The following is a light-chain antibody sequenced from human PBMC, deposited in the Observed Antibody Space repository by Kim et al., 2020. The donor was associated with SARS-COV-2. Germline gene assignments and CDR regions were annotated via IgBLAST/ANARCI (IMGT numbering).Light chain of an antibody. V-gene: IGLV2-14*04. J-gene: IGLJ1*01. CDR2: NVA. Sequence: GQSIPLPFTVSSSDIGHANYVSWYQQYPGKAPKLMIFNVAQRPSGISNRFSGSKSGDTASLTISGLQAEDEADYYCSSYTTSASYVFGTGTKVTVL. CDR3: SSYTTSASYV. CDR1: SSDIGHANY.